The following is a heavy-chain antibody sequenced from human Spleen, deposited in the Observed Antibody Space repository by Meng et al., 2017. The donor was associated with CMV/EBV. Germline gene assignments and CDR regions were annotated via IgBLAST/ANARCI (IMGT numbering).Heavy chain of an antibody. CDR3: ARDAMVVVALFDY. D-gene: IGHD3-22*01. CDR2: ISAYNGNT. J-gene: IGHJ4*02. Sequence: ASVKVSCKASGYTFSSYGISWVRQAPGQGLEWMGWISAYNGNTNYAQKLQDRVTMSTDTSTSTAYMELRSLRSDDTAVYYCARDAMVVVALFDYWGQGTLVTVSS. CDR1: GYTFSSYG. V-gene: IGHV1-18*01.